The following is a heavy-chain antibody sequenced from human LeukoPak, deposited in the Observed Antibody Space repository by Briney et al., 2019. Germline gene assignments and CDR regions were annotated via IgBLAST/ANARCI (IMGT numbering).Heavy chain of an antibody. J-gene: IGHJ4*02. CDR1: GGSISSYY. CDR3: ARGRRYSSGWPHLDF. Sequence: PSETLSLTCTVSGGSISSYYWSWIRQPPGKGLEWIGYIYYSGSTNYNPSLKSRVTISVDPSKHQVSLKQSCVTAADTAVDYCARGRRYSSGWPHLDFWGQGTRVTVSS. D-gene: IGHD6-19*01. CDR2: IYYSGST. V-gene: IGHV4-59*01.